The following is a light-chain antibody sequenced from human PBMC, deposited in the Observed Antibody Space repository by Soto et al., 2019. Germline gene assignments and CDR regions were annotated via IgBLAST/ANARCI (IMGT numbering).Light chain of an antibody. J-gene: IGKJ1*01. CDR3: QQYNSYSLK. CDR2: KAS. V-gene: IGKV1-5*03. CDR1: QSISSW. Sequence: DIQINESPSTLSASVRDRVIITCRASQSISSWLAGYQQKPGKAPNLLIYKASSLESGVPSRFRGIGSGTDVTLTISSLQPDDIATYYCQQYNSYSLKFGQGTKVDIK.